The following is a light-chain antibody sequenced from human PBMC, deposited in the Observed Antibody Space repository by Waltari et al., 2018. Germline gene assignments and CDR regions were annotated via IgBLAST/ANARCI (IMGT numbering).Light chain of an antibody. V-gene: IGKV3-15*01. J-gene: IGKJ2*01. CDR2: GAS. CDR1: QSVSSN. Sequence: EIVMTQTPATLSVSPGGRATPSCRASQSVSSNLAWYQQKHGEAPRLLIYGASTRGTGIPARFSGSGSATEFTLTISSLQSEDYAVYYCQQYNNWPVYTFGQGTKLEIK. CDR3: QQYNNWPVYT.